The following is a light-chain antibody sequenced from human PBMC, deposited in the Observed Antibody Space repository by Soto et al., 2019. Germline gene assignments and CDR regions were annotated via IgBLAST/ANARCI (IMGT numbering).Light chain of an antibody. CDR1: QSFNSIY. V-gene: IGKV3-20*01. CDR2: GAS. CDR3: HQYDSWT. Sequence: EIVLTQSPGTLSLSPGERATLSCRASQSFNSIYLAWYQQKPGQAPRLLIYGASSRATGIPDRFSGSGSGTHFTLTISRLEPEDFAVYYCHQYDSWTFGQGTKVDIK. J-gene: IGKJ1*01.